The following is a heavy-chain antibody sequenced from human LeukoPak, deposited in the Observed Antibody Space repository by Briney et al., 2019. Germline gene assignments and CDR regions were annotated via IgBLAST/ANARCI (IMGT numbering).Heavy chain of an antibody. V-gene: IGHV3-64*02. Sequence: GGSVRLSCPASGFTFSIFAMDWVRQIPGKGLQYVAAISNSGHATHYVDSVKGRFTVSRDNAKNTVYLHLGSLRPEDTALYYCARGLSGSSDKWGRGVLVTVSS. D-gene: IGHD7-27*01. CDR2: ISNSGHAT. CDR3: ARGLSGSSDK. J-gene: IGHJ4*02. CDR1: GFTFSIFA.